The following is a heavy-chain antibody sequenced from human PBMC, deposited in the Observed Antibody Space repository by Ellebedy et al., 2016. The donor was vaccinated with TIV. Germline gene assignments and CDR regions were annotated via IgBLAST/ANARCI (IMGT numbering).Heavy chain of an antibody. CDR1: GFPFRSFA. D-gene: IGHD6-19*01. J-gene: IGHJ4*02. Sequence: GESLKISCAASGFPFRSFAMHWVRQAPGKGLEWVADIFYDGTTEYYADSVQGRFTISRDNSNSTVYLQMNTLRVEDTAVYFCARAQWLDQGFAYWGLGTLVTVSS. V-gene: IGHV3-30*14. CDR3: ARAQWLDQGFAY. CDR2: IFYDGTTE.